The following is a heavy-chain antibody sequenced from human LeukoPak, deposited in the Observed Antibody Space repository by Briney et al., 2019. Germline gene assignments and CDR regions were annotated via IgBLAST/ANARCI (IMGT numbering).Heavy chain of an antibody. CDR1: GGSISSSNW. Sequence: SETLSLTCAVSGGSISSSNWWSWVRQPPGKGLEWIGEIYHSGSTNYNPSLKSRVTISVDKSKNQFSLRLSSVTAADTAVYYCAMAAGTEYYFDYWGQGTLVTVSS. D-gene: IGHD6-13*01. CDR2: IYHSGST. J-gene: IGHJ4*02. V-gene: IGHV4-4*02. CDR3: AMAAGTEYYFDY.